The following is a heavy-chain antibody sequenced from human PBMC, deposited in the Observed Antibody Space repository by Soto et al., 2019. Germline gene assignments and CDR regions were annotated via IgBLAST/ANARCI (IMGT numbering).Heavy chain of an antibody. CDR3: ARGMTPPGAPAWYYFDY. Sequence: QVQLQESGPGLMKPSETLSLTCTVSGASITGSFFWSWIRQPAGKGLAWIGRFSLSGTTNYNTSLMSRVTMSADVSKNQFSLRLTSVTAAYTALYNCARGMTPPGAPAWYYFDYWGQGTLVTVSS. CDR1: GASITGSFF. D-gene: IGHD2-8*02. V-gene: IGHV4-4*07. J-gene: IGHJ4*02. CDR2: FSLSGTT.